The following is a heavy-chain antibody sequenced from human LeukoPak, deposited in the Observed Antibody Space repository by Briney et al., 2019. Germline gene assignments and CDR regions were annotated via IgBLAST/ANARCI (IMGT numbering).Heavy chain of an antibody. V-gene: IGHV4-39*01. CDR1: GGSISSSSYY. D-gene: IGHD6-19*01. CDR3: ARQDLAVADRFDY. CDR2: IYCSGST. Sequence: PSETLSLPCTVSGGSISSSSYYWGWIRQPPGKGLEWIGSIYCSGSTYYNPSLKSRVTISVDTSKNQFSLELSSVTAADTAVYYCARQDLAVADRFDYWGQGTLVTVSS. J-gene: IGHJ4*02.